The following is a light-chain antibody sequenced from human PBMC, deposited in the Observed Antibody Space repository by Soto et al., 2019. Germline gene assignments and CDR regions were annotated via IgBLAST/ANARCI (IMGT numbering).Light chain of an antibody. CDR2: EAS. Sequence: EIVLTQSPATLSLSPGERATLSCRASQSVSNYLAWYQQKPGQAPRLLIYEASNRATGIPARFSGGGSGTDFNLTISSLEPEDFAVYFCQQRGSWPSTSFGQGTRLEI. CDR1: QSVSNY. J-gene: IGKJ2*01. V-gene: IGKV3-11*01. CDR3: QQRGSWPSTS.